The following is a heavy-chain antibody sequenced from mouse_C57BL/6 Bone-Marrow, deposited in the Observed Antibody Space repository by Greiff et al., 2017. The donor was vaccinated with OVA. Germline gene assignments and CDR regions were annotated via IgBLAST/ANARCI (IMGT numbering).Heavy chain of an antibody. CDR1: GYTFTSYW. CDR3: ARGGLRAMDY. J-gene: IGHJ4*01. CDR2: IYPGSGST. D-gene: IGHD1-1*01. Sequence: QVQLQQPGAELVKPGASVKMSCKASGYTFTSYWITWVKQRPGQGLEWIGDIYPGSGSTNYNEKFKSKATLTVETSSSTAYMQLSSLTSEDSAVYYCARGGLRAMDYWGQGTSVTVSS. V-gene: IGHV1-55*01.